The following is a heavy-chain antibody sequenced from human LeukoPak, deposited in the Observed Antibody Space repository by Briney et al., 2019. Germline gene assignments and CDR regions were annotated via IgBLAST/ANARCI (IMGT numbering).Heavy chain of an antibody. V-gene: IGHV1-2*02. CDR2: INPNSGGT. CDR1: GYTFTGYY. Sequence: ASVKVSCKASGYTFTGYYIHWVRQAPGQGLEWMGWINPNSGGTNYAQKFQGRVTMTRDTSISTAYMELSRLRSDDTAVYYCAREDDSSGKDAFDIWGQGTMVTVSS. J-gene: IGHJ3*02. CDR3: AREDDSSGKDAFDI. D-gene: IGHD3-22*01.